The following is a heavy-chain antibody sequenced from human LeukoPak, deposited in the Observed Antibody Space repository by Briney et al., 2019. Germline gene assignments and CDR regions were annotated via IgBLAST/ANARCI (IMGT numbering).Heavy chain of an antibody. D-gene: IGHD2-2*01. V-gene: IGHV4-34*01. Sequence: PSETLSLTCTVSGGSISSYYWSWIRQPPGKGLEWIGEINHSGSTNYNPSLKSRVTISVDTSKNQFSLKLSSVTAADTAVYYCARGRKYCSSTSCYPVRGYYYYYMDVWGKGTTVTVSS. J-gene: IGHJ6*03. CDR2: INHSGST. CDR3: ARGRKYCSSTSCYPVRGYYYYYMDV. CDR1: GGSISSYY.